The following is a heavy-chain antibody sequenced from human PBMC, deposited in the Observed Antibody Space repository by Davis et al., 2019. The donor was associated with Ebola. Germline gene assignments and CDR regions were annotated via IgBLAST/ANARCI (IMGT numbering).Heavy chain of an antibody. J-gene: IGHJ5*02. Sequence: GESLKISCAASGFTFSNYGMNWVRQAPGKGLEWVSGISDSGGKTHYADSVKGRFTISRDNSKNTLYLQMNSLRAEDTAVYYCAKGGGTSSSDFRRTWGQGTLVIVSS. D-gene: IGHD6-6*01. V-gene: IGHV3-23*01. CDR2: ISDSGGKT. CDR1: GFTFSNYG. CDR3: AKGGGTSSSDFRRT.